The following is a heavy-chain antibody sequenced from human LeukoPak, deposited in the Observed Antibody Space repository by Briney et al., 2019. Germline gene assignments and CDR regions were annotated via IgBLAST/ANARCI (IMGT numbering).Heavy chain of an antibody. V-gene: IGHV4-34*01. D-gene: IGHD6-6*01. CDR3: ARALAPSIAARPGDY. CDR2: INHSGST. Sequence: PSETLSLTCAVYGGSFSGYYWSWIRQPPGKGLEWIGEINHSGSTNYNPSLKSRVTISVDTSKNQFSLKLSSVTAADTAVYYCARALAPSIAARPGDYWGQGTLVTVSS. J-gene: IGHJ4*02. CDR1: GGSFSGYY.